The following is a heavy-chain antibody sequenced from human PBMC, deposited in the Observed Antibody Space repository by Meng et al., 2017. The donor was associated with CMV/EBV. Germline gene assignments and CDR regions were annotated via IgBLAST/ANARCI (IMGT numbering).Heavy chain of an antibody. J-gene: IGHJ3*02. D-gene: IGHD1-1*01. CDR1: GYTFTGYY. Sequence: ASVKVSCKASGYTFTGYYMHWVRQAPGQGLEWMGWINPNSGGTNYAQKFQGRVTMTRDTSISTAYMELSRLRSDDTAVHYCARVVETGTTEDAFDIWGQGTMVTVSS. CDR3: ARVVETGTTEDAFDI. V-gene: IGHV1-2*02. CDR2: INPNSGGT.